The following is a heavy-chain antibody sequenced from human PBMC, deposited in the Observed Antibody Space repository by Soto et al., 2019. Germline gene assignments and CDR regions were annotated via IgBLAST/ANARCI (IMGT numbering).Heavy chain of an antibody. Sequence: GGSLRLSCAASGFTFSSYWMSWVRQAPGKGLEWVANIKQDGSEKYYVDSVKGRFTISRGNAKNSLYLQMNSLRAEDTAVYYCARESEVYYDILTGYDRQIDYWGQGTLVTVSS. CDR1: GFTFSSYW. J-gene: IGHJ4*02. D-gene: IGHD3-9*01. V-gene: IGHV3-7*01. CDR3: ARESEVYYDILTGYDRQIDY. CDR2: IKQDGSEK.